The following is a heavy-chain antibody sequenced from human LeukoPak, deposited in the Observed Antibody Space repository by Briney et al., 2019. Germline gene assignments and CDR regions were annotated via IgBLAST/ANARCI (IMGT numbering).Heavy chain of an antibody. Sequence: GASVKVSCKASGYTFTSYDINWVRQATGQGLEWMGWMNPNSGNTGYAQKFQGRVTMTRNTSISTAYMELSSLRSEDTAVYYCAARPSDTAMVDYYYYGMDVWGQGTTVTVSS. J-gene: IGHJ6*02. CDR3: AARPSDTAMVDYYYYGMDV. D-gene: IGHD5-18*01. CDR2: MNPNSGNT. CDR1: GYTFTSYD. V-gene: IGHV1-8*01.